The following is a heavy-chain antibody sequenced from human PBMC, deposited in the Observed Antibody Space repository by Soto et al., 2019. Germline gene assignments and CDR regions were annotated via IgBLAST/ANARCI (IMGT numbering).Heavy chain of an antibody. Sequence: GGSLRLSCAASGFTVSSNYMSWVRQAPGKGLEWVSVIYSGGSTYYADSVKGRFTISRDNSKNTLYLQMNSLRAEDTAVYYCPYCSGGSCYSFGFDYWGQGTLVTVSS. V-gene: IGHV3-66*01. D-gene: IGHD2-15*01. CDR1: GFTVSSNY. J-gene: IGHJ4*02. CDR3: PYCSGGSCYSFGFDY. CDR2: IYSGGST.